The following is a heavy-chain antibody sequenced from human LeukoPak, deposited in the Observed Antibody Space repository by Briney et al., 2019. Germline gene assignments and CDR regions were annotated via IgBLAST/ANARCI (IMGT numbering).Heavy chain of an antibody. V-gene: IGHV1-3*01. CDR3: ARELYCRGGSCYSVGFDH. J-gene: IGHJ4*02. D-gene: IGHD2-15*01. CDR2: INAGNGNT. CDR1: GYTFTSCA. Sequence: ASLKVSCKASGYTFTSCAMHWVRQAPGQRLEWMGWINAGNGNTKYSQKFQGRVTITRDTSASTAYMELRSLRSEDTAVYYCARELYCRGGSCYSVGFDHWGQGTLVTVSS.